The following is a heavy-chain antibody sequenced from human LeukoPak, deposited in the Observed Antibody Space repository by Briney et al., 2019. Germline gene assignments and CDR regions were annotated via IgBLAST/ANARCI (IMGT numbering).Heavy chain of an antibody. V-gene: IGHV3-33*01. Sequence: PGRSLRLSCAASGFTFSSYGMHWVRQAPGKGLEWVAVIWYDGSNKYYADSVKGRFTISRDNSKNTLYLQMNSLRAEDTAVYYRAGGGELELPYWGQGTLVTVSS. J-gene: IGHJ4*02. CDR2: IWYDGSNK. CDR1: GFTFSSYG. D-gene: IGHD1-7*01. CDR3: AGGGELELPY.